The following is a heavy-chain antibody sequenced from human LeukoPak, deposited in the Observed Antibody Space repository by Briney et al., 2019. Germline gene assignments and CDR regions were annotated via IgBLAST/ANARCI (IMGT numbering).Heavy chain of an antibody. CDR2: IYYSGST. J-gene: IGHJ3*02. D-gene: IGHD6-19*01. CDR1: GGSISGGGYY. V-gene: IGHV4-31*03. CDR3: ARGGHGGIAVAEVAFDI. Sequence: SETLSLTCTVSGGSISGGGYYWSCLRQHPGKGLEWIGYIYYSGSTYYNPSLKSRVTISIDTSKNQFSLKLSSVTAAGTAVYYCARGGHGGIAVAEVAFDIWGQGTMVTVSS.